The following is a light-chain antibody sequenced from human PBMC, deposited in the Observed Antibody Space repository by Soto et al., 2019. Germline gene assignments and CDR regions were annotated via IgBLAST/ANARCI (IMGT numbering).Light chain of an antibody. CDR2: DAS. Sequence: EFVLTQSPGTLSLSPGERATLSCRASQTVRNNYLAWYQQKPGQAPRLLIYDASSRATGIPDRFSGGGSGTDFTHTISRLEREDFAVYYCQQFSSYPLTFGGGTKVEIK. CDR3: QQFSSYPLT. CDR1: QTVRNNY. V-gene: IGKV3-20*01. J-gene: IGKJ4*01.